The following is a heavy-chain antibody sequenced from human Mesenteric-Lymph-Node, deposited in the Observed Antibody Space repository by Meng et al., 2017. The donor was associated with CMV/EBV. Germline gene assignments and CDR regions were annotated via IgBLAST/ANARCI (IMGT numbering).Heavy chain of an antibody. CDR2: ISYDGSNK. Sequence: SGLTFSSYAVHWVRQAPGKGLEWVTFISYDGSNKYYADSVKGRFTISRDNSKNTLYLQMNSLRAEDTAVYYCARDGSELGSYWYFDLWGRGTLVTVSS. D-gene: IGHD3-10*01. CDR3: ARDGSELGSYWYFDL. V-gene: IGHV3-30*04. CDR1: GLTFSSYA. J-gene: IGHJ2*01.